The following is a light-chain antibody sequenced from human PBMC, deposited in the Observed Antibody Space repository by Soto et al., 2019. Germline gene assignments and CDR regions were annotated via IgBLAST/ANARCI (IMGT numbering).Light chain of an antibody. CDR3: GSDSSTTTRQV. J-gene: IGLJ1*01. CDR2: EVT. CDR1: SSDVGGYDF. Sequence: QSALAQPASVSGSPGQSITISCTGASSDVGGYDFVSWYQHHPGTPPKLIVYEVTHRPSGASHRFSGSKSASTASLTISGLQVEDEADYFVGSDSSTTTRQVFGTGTKGTDL. V-gene: IGLV2-14*01.